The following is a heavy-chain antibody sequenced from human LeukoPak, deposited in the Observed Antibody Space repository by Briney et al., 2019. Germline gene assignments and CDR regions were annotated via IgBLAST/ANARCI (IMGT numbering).Heavy chain of an antibody. D-gene: IGHD1-26*01. V-gene: IGHV1-2*02. CDR2: FNPSSGGT. Sequence: SWKVSCKASEYTFTAHYMHWGQQAPGQGLKGMGWFNPSSGGTNSAQKFQGRVTMTRDTSISTADMELSRLRSDDTAVYYCARGRGGSYYNWFDAWGQGTLVTVSS. CDR3: ARGRGGSYYNWFDA. J-gene: IGHJ5*02. CDR1: EYTFTAHY.